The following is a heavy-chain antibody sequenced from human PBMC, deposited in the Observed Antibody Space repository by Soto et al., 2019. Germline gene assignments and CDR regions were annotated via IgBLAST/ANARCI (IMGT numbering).Heavy chain of an antibody. CDR3: ARGIVVVPAAIHYYYYGMDV. J-gene: IGHJ6*02. CDR2: INPNSGVT. V-gene: IGHV1-2*02. D-gene: IGHD2-2*01. CDR1: GYGLTGYF. Sequence: VKRSWKASGYGLTGYFVDWVLQAPRQGLEWMGWINPNSGVTNYAQKFQGRVTMTRYMSTSTAYMEPSRPRSDDTAVYYCARGIVVVPAAIHYYYYGMDVWGQGTTVTAP.